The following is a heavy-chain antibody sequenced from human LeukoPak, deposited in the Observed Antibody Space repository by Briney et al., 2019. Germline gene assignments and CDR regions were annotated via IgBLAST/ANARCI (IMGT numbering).Heavy chain of an antibody. Sequence: GASVKVSCKASGYTFTGYYMHWVRQAPGQGLEWMGWINPNSGGTNYAQKFQGRVTMTRDTSISTAYMELSSLRSEDTAVYYCAKGYCFNGVCRLFDYWGQGTLVTVSS. D-gene: IGHD2-8*01. J-gene: IGHJ4*02. V-gene: IGHV1-2*02. CDR1: GYTFTGYY. CDR2: INPNSGGT. CDR3: AKGYCFNGVCRLFDY.